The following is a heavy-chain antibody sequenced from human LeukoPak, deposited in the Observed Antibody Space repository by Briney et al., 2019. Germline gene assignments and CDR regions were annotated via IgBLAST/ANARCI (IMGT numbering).Heavy chain of an antibody. CDR3: ARERIAVAGTGGPSTIFDY. CDR2: ISSSGSTI. V-gene: IGHV3-48*03. D-gene: IGHD6-19*01. J-gene: IGHJ4*02. Sequence: GGSLRLSCAASGFTFSSYEMNWVRQAPGKGLEWVSYISSSGSTIYYADSVKGRFTISRDKDKNSLYVQMNSLRAEDTAVYYCARERIAVAGTGGPSTIFDYWGQGTLVTVSS. CDR1: GFTFSSYE.